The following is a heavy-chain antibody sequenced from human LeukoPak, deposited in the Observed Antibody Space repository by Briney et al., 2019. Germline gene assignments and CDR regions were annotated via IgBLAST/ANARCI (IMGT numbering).Heavy chain of an antibody. Sequence: PGGSLRLSCVTSGFTFTKAWMIWVRQAPGKGLEWVGRIKSKSDGGAIDYAAAVQGRFTISRDDSKNTLYLQMDSLKTDDTAVYYCSTVLFWGQGTLVAVSS. CDR1: GFTFTKAW. CDR2: IKSKSDGGAI. J-gene: IGHJ4*02. CDR3: STVLF. V-gene: IGHV3-15*01.